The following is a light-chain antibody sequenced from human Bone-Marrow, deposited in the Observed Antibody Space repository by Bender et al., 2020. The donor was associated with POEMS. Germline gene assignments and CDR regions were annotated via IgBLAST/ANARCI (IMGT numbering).Light chain of an antibody. Sequence: QSVLTQPPSASGTPGQRITISCSGSSSNIGSNFVYWYQQLPGAAPTLLIYTNNERPSGVPDRFSGSKSGTSASLAISGLQAEDEADFYCCSYADNHIWVFGGGTRLTVL. CDR1: SSNIGSNF. J-gene: IGLJ3*02. V-gene: IGLV1-44*01. CDR3: CSYADNHIWV. CDR2: TNN.